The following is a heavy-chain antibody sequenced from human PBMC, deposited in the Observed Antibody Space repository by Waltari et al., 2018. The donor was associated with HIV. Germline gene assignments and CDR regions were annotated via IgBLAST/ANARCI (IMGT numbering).Heavy chain of an antibody. D-gene: IGHD5-12*01. CDR1: DASLSSCNYY. J-gene: IGHJ4*02. V-gene: IGHV4-39*01. CDR2: IDYCGST. Sequence: QLQLQESGPGLVKPSETLSLTCSVSDASLSSCNYYWGWIRQPPGRWLEWIGSIDYCGSTCYNPTLKSRVTISVDASKSQFFLKWTSVTAADTAVYYCARHRMATILAPFDYWGQGTLVTVSS. CDR3: ARHRMATILAPFDY.